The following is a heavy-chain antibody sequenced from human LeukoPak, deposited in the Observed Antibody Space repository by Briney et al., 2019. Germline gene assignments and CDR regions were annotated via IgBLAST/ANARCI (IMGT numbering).Heavy chain of an antibody. CDR3: AIWRNNDLWSGSALYSQGPGFDF. Sequence: ASVKVSCKASGYTFTTYDINWVRQSTGQGLEWMGWMSPNSGNTAYAQKFQGRVTMTRNTSIGTAYMEVSGLRSEDTAIYYCAIWRNNDLWSGSALYSQGPGFDFWGQGTLVTVSS. CDR2: MSPNSGNT. V-gene: IGHV1-8*01. J-gene: IGHJ4*02. CDR1: GYTFTTYD. D-gene: IGHD3-3*01.